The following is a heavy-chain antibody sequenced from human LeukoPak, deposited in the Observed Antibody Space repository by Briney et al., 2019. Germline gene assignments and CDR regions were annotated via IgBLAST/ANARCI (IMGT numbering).Heavy chain of an antibody. D-gene: IGHD6-13*01. CDR3: ARVKYEAAAGTSSYYYYGLDV. CDR1: GGTFISYA. CDR2: IIPIFGTA. Sequence: ASVKVSCKASGGTFISYAISWVRQAPGQGLEWMGGIIPIFGTANYAQKFQGRVTITADESTSTAYMELSSLRSEDTAVYYCARVKYEAAAGTSSYYYYGLDVWGQGTTVTVSS. V-gene: IGHV1-69*13. J-gene: IGHJ6*02.